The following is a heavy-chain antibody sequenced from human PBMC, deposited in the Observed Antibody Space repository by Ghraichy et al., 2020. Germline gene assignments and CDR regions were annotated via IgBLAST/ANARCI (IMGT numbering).Heavy chain of an antibody. D-gene: IGHD6-19*01. CDR1: GGSISSGPYY. J-gene: IGHJ3*01. Sequence: SQTLSLTCTVSGGSISSGPYYWSWIRQPAGKGLEWMGRIHSSGNTNYNPSLQSRVSISVDTSKNQFSLRLTSVTAADTAVYYCARNQWLADDAFDYWGQGTKVTVSS. CDR2: IHSSGNT. V-gene: IGHV4-61*02. CDR3: ARNQWLADDAFDY.